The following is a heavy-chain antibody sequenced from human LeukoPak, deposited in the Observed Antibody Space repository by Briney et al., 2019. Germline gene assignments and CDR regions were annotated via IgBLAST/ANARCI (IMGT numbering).Heavy chain of an antibody. CDR2: LNSSGGST. CDR3: ARDRWELPYYFDY. CDR1: RGTHSNYA. V-gene: IGHV1-46*01. Sequence: SVKVSCKSSRGTHSNYASNWVRQPPGQGLDWMGILNSSGGSTTYAQKFQGRITMTRDASTSTVYMELRSLRSEDTAVYYCARDRWELPYYFDYWGQGTLVTVSS. J-gene: IGHJ4*02. D-gene: IGHD1-26*01.